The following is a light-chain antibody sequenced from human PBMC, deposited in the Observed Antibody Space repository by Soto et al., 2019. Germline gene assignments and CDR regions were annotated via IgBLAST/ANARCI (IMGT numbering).Light chain of an antibody. J-gene: IGKJ1*01. V-gene: IGKV3-15*01. CDR2: GAS. Sequence: EIVMTQSPATLSVSPGERATLSCRASQSVSSNLAWYQQKPGQAPRLLIYGASTSATGIPARFSGSGSGTEFTLTISSLQSEDFAVYYCQQYNNWPPRGTFGQGTNVEIK. CDR3: QQYNNWPPRGT. CDR1: QSVSSN.